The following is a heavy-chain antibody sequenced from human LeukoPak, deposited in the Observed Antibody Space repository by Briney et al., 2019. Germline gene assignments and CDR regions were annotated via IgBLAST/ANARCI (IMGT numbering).Heavy chain of an antibody. CDR2: IKQDGSEK. Sequence: GGSLRLSCAASGFTFSSYWMSWVRQAPGKGLEWVANIKQDGSEKYYVDSVKGRFTISRDNAKNSLYLQMNSLRAEDTAVYYCARAPSGSYYYAFDIWGQGTMVTVSS. CDR3: ARAPSGSYYYAFDI. V-gene: IGHV3-7*01. CDR1: GFTFSSYW. D-gene: IGHD1-26*01. J-gene: IGHJ3*02.